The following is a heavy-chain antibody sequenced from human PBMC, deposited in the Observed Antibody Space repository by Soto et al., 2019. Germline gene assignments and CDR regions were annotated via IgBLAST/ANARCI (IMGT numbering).Heavy chain of an antibody. D-gene: IGHD3-3*01. CDR3: ARDLVSGSDFWRAYNGGYFDY. V-gene: IGHV1-18*01. CDR1: GYTFRNYG. J-gene: IGHJ4*02. Sequence: QVQLVQYGAEVKRPGASVKVSCKASGYTFRNYGITWVRQAPGQGLEWMAWISPYNGNTNYAQDLQGRVTMTTDTSTSTAYMELRSLTSEDTAMSYCARDLVSGSDFWRAYNGGYFDYWGQGTLVTVSS. CDR2: ISPYNGNT.